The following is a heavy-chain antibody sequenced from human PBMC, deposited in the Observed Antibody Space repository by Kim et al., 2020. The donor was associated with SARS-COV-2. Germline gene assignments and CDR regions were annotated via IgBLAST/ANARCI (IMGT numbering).Heavy chain of an antibody. J-gene: IGHJ5*02. D-gene: IGHD3-3*01. CDR3: AKEGRSDFWSGDNWFDP. CDR1: GFTFSSYG. Sequence: GGSLRLSCAASGFTFSSYGMHWVRQAPGKGLEWVAVISYDGSNKYYADSVKGRFTISRDNSKNTLYLQMNSLRAEDTAVYYCAKEGRSDFWSGDNWFDP. CDR2: ISYDGSNK. V-gene: IGHV3-30*18.